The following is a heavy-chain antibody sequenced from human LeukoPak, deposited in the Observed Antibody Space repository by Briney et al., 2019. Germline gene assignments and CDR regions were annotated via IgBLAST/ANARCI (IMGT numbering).Heavy chain of an antibody. J-gene: IGHJ4*02. Sequence: GGSLRLSCAASGFTFSSYAMSWVRQAPGKGLVWVSRINSDGSSTSYADSVKGRFTISRDNAKNTLYLQMNSLRAEDTAVYYCARGRARAHFDYWGQGTLVTVSS. V-gene: IGHV3-74*01. CDR2: INSDGSST. CDR3: ARGRARAHFDY. CDR1: GFTFSSYA.